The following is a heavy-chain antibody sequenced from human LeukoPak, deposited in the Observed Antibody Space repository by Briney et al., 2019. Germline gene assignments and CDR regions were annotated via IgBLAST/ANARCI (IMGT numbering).Heavy chain of an antibody. D-gene: IGHD3-3*01. Sequence: GGSLRLSCAASGFTFSSYGMHWVRQAPGKGLEWVAVISYDGSNKYYADSVKGRFTISRDNSKNTLYLQMNSLRAEDTAVYYCAKDGGLLEWLSVQYYFDYWGQGTLVTVSS. CDR3: AKDGGLLEWLSVQYYFDY. CDR1: GFTFSSYG. V-gene: IGHV3-30*18. CDR2: ISYDGSNK. J-gene: IGHJ4*02.